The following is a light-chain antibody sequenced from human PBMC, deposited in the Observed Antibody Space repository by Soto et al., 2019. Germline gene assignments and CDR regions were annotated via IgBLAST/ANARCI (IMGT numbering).Light chain of an antibody. CDR2: AAS. CDR3: QQTYNTPIT. V-gene: IGKV1-39*01. CDR1: HAISDY. J-gene: IGKJ5*01. Sequence: DIQMTQSPSSLSASVGDRVTVTCRAGHAISDYLNWYQQKPGAAPQLLIFAASTLQSGVPSRFSGRGSGTDFTLTISGLQPEDCATYYCQQTYNTPITFGQGTRLEIK.